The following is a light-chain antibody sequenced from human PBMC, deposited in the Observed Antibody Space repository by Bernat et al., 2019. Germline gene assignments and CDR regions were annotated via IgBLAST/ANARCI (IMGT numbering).Light chain of an antibody. J-gene: IGLJ3*02. CDR1: ISDIWSYNV. V-gene: IGLV2-23*02. CDR3: CSYAGPPIYVL. Sequence: QSALTQPASVSGSPGQSITISCTGTISDIWSYNVVSWYQQHPGKAPKLVIYEVTKRPSGVSERFSGSKSANTASLTISGLQPEDEAHYSCCSYAGPPIYVLFGGGTKLTVL. CDR2: EVT.